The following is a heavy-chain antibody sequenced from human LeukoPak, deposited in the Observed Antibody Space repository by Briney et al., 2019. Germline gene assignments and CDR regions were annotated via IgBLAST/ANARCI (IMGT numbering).Heavy chain of an antibody. J-gene: IGHJ4*02. CDR3: GRVGAYYGSGSYSDY. V-gene: IGHV3-7*01. Sequence: AGGSLRLSCAASGFTFSSYWMSWVRQAPGKGLEWVANINQDGSEKYYVDSVKGRFTISRDNAKKSLYLQMNSLRAEDTAVYYCGRVGAYYGSGSYSDYWGQGTLVTVSS. CDR1: GFTFSSYW. D-gene: IGHD3-10*01. CDR2: INQDGSEK.